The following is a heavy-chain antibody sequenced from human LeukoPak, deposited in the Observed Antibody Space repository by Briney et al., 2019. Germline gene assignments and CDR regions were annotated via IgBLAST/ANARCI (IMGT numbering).Heavy chain of an antibody. D-gene: IGHD1-26*01. J-gene: IGHJ6*02. CDR2: ISGSGARA. CDR3: AKEVVMGETNYYYYGMDV. V-gene: IGHV3-23*01. CDR1: GFNFRGYA. Sequence: PGGSLRLSCAASGFNFRGYAMSWVRQAPGKGLEWVSAISGSGARAYYAESVRGRFTISRDNSQNTLHLQMTSLRAEDTAVYYCAKEVVMGETNYYYYGMDVWGQGTTVTVSS.